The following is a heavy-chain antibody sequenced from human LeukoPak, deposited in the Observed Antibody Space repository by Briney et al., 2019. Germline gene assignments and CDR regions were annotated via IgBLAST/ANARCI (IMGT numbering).Heavy chain of an antibody. CDR1: GFTFSSYA. D-gene: IGHD4-23*01. J-gene: IGHJ4*02. Sequence: GGSLRLSCAASGFTFSSYAMSWVRQAPGKGLEWVSAISGSGGNTYYAHSVKGRFTISRDNSKNTLYLQMNSLRAEDTAVYYCAKDQYGGNPQYYFDYWGQGTLVTVSS. CDR3: AKDQYGGNPQYYFDY. V-gene: IGHV3-23*01. CDR2: ISGSGGNT.